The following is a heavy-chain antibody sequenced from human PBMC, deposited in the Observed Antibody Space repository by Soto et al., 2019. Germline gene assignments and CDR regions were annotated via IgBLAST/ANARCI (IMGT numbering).Heavy chain of an antibody. Sequence: QLQLQESGPGLVKPSETLSLTCTVSGGSISSSSYYWGWIRQPPGKGLEWIGSIYYSGSTYYNPSLESRVTISVDTSKNQFSLKLSSVTAADTAVYYCARQGQQLGDFDYWGQGTLVTVSS. V-gene: IGHV4-39*01. D-gene: IGHD6-13*01. CDR2: IYYSGST. CDR3: ARQGQQLGDFDY. CDR1: GGSISSSSYY. J-gene: IGHJ4*02.